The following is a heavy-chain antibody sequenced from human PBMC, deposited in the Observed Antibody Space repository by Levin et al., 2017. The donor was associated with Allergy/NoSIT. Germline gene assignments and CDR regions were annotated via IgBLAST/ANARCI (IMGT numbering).Heavy chain of an antibody. CDR3: AKVARRTRARDGMDV. D-gene: IGHD3-10*01. CDR2: ISWNSGSI. CDR1: GFTFDDYA. V-gene: IGHV3-9*01. Sequence: GGSLRLSCAASGFTFDDYAMHWVRQAPGKGLEWVSGISWNSGSIGYADSVKGRFTISRDNAKNSLYLQMNSLRAEDTALYYCAKVARRTRARDGMDVWGQGTTVTVSS. J-gene: IGHJ6*02.